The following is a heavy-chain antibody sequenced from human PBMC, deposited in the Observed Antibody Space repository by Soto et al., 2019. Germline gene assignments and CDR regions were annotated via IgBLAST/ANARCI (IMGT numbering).Heavy chain of an antibody. CDR3: ATLVVGRVDL. D-gene: IGHD2-15*01. V-gene: IGHV4-39*01. CDR2: IYYTGST. J-gene: IGHJ3*01. Sequence: QLQLQESGPGLVKPSETLSLTCTVSGDSISSSSYYWGWIRQPPGKGLEYIGTIYYTGSTYYNPSLKSRVTISVDTTKNHFSLKLSSVTAADTAVYYCATLVVGRVDLWGLGTMVTVSS. CDR1: GDSISSSSYY.